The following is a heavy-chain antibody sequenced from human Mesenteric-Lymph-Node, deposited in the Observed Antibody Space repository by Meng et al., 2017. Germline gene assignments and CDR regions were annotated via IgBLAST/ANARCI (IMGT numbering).Heavy chain of an antibody. D-gene: IGHD3-22*01. CDR2: INPNSGGT. Sequence: ASVKVSCKASGYTFTGYYMHWVRQAPGQGLEWMGWINPNSGGTNYAQKFQGRVTMTRDTSISTAYMELSRLRSDDTAVYYCATPRKTMIVPDAFDIWGQGTMVTVSS. CDR1: GYTFTGYY. CDR3: ATPRKTMIVPDAFDI. V-gene: IGHV1-2*02. J-gene: IGHJ3*02.